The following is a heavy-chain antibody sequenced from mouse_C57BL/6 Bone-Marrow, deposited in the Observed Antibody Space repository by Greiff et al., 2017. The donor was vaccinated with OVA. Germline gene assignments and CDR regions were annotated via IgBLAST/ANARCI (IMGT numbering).Heavy chain of an antibody. V-gene: IGHV5-6*02. Sequence: DVKLVESGGDLVKPGGSLKLSCAASGFTFSSYGMSWVRQTPDKRLEWVATISSGGSYTYYPDSVKGRFTISRDNAKNTLYLQMSSLKSEDTAMYYCARQGITTGDWYFDVWGTGTTVTVSS. CDR1: GFTFSSYG. D-gene: IGHD2-4*01. J-gene: IGHJ1*03. CDR3: ARQGITTGDWYFDV. CDR2: ISSGGSYT.